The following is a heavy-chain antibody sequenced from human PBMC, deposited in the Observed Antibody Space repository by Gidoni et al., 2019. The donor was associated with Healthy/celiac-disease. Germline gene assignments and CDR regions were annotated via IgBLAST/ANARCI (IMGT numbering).Heavy chain of an antibody. D-gene: IGHD6-19*01. V-gene: IGHV3-30-3*01. J-gene: IGHJ3*02. Sequence: VQLVESGGGVVQPGRSLRLSCAASGFTFSSYAMHWVRQAPGKGLGWVAVISYDGSNKYYADSVKGRFTISRDNSKNTLYLQMNSLRAEDTAVYYCARSGYDAFDIWGQGTMVTVSS. CDR2: ISYDGSNK. CDR3: ARSGYDAFDI. CDR1: GFTFSSYA.